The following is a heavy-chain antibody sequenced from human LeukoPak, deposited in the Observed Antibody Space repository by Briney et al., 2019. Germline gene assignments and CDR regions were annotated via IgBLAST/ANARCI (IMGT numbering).Heavy chain of an antibody. CDR2: INPNSGGT. Sequence: VASVKVSCQTSGYTFTGYYMHWLRQAPGQGLEWMGWINPNSGGTNYAQKFQGRVTMTRDTSISTAYMELSRLRSDDTAVYYCAREASEPTTSPWFDPWGQGTLVTVSS. CDR3: AREASEPTTSPWFDP. D-gene: IGHD1-1*01. CDR1: GYTFTGYY. V-gene: IGHV1-2*02. J-gene: IGHJ5*02.